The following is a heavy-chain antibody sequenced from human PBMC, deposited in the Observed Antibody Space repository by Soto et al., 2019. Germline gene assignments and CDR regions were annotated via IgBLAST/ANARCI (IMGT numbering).Heavy chain of an antibody. V-gene: IGHV3-66*01. D-gene: IGHD2-8*02. CDR1: GFTVSSNY. CDR2: IYSDGRT. CDR3: ARGGTGAATMGYMDV. Sequence: PGGSLRLSCAASGFTVSSNYMTWVRQAPGKGLEWVSAIYSDGRTFYADSVKGRFTISRDNSKNTLYLQMNSLRAEDTAVYHCARGGTGAATMGYMDVWGKGTTVTVSS. J-gene: IGHJ6*03.